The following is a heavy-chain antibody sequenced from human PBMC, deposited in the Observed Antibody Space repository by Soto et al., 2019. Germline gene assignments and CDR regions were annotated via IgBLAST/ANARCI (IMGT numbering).Heavy chain of an antibody. D-gene: IGHD3-16*01. Sequence: QVQLQESGPGLVKPSGTLSITCAVSGGSINSSNSWNWVRQPPGKGLRWIGEIYHSGSTNYNPPLKGRVTISVDKSKNQFSLKLSSVAAADTAVYYCAISPTDISAGGGAFDIWGQGTMVTVSS. CDR1: GGSINSSNS. V-gene: IGHV4-4*02. CDR2: IYHSGST. J-gene: IGHJ3*02. CDR3: AISPTDISAGGGAFDI.